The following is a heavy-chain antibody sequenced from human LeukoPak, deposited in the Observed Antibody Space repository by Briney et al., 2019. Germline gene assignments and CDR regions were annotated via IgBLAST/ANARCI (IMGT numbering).Heavy chain of an antibody. CDR3: AGGPGSEYGSGSLGDY. Sequence: ASVKVSCKASGYTFTSYAMHWVRQAPGQRLEWMGWINAGNGNTKYSQKFQGRVTITRDTSASTAYMELSSLRSEDTAVYYCAGGPGSEYGSGSLGDYWGQGTLVTVSS. D-gene: IGHD3-10*01. CDR1: GYTFTSYA. CDR2: INAGNGNT. J-gene: IGHJ4*02. V-gene: IGHV1-3*01.